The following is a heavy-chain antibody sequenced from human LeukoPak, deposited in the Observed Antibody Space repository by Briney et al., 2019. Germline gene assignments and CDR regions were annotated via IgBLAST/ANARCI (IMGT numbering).Heavy chain of an antibody. J-gene: IGHJ4*02. CDR3: ARDRRDIVVVPAAIGDY. Sequence: GGSLRLSCAASGFTFSSYSMNWVRQAPGKGLEWVSYISSSSSTIYYADSVKGRFTISRDNAKNSLYLQMNSLRAEDTAVYYCARDRRDIVVVPAAIGDYWGQGTPVTVSS. CDR1: GFTFSSYS. V-gene: IGHV3-48*01. D-gene: IGHD2-2*01. CDR2: ISSSSSTI.